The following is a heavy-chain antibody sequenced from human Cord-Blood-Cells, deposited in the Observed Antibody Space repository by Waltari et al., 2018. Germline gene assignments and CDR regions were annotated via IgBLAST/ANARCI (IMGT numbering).Heavy chain of an antibody. CDR1: GFPFSSYG. Sequence: QVQLVESGGGVVQPGRSLRLSWAASGFPFSSYGMPRGRRAPGKGLEWVAVIWYDGSNKYYADSVKGRFTISRDNSKNTLYLQMNSLRAEDTAVYYCARDLTGDRGAFDIWGQGTMVTVSS. D-gene: IGHD3-9*01. V-gene: IGHV3-33*01. J-gene: IGHJ3*02. CDR3: ARDLTGDRGAFDI. CDR2: IWYDGSNK.